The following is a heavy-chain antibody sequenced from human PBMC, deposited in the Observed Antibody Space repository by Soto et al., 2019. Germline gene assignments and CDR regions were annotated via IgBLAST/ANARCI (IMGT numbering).Heavy chain of an antibody. V-gene: IGHV1-3*01. CDR3: AREALRFCTSTSCSTDWFDP. J-gene: IGHJ5*02. Sequence: QVQLVQSGAEVKKPGASVKVSCKASGYTFTSYALDWVRQAPGQRLEWMGGINAGNGDTKYSQNFQGRVTITRDSSATTAYMDLSSLRYEDTAVYYCAREALRFCTSTSCSTDWFDPWGQGTLVTVSS. D-gene: IGHD2-2*01. CDR1: GYTFTSYA. CDR2: INAGNGDT.